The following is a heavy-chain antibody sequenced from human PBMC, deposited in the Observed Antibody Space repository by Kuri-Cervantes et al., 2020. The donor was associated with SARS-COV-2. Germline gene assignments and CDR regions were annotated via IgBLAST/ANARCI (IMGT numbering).Heavy chain of an antibody. CDR3: AKDVAVGAHGVFDY. J-gene: IGHJ4*02. Sequence: GESLKISCAASGFTFSSYSMNWVRQAPGKGLEWVSYISRSSSTIYYADSVKGRFTISRDNAKNSLYLQMNSLRAEDTAVYYCAKDVAVGAHGVFDYWGQGTLVTVSS. V-gene: IGHV3-48*01. CDR1: GFTFSSYS. CDR2: ISRSSSTI. D-gene: IGHD1-26*01.